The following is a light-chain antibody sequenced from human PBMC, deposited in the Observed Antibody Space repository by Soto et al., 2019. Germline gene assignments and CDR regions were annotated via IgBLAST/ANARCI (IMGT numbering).Light chain of an antibody. CDR3: QQYGSSGT. CDR2: DAS. Sequence: EIVLTQSPAILSVSPGERATLSCRASQSISRSLAWYQQKPGQAPRLLIYDASNRATGIPARFSGSGSGTDFTLTISRLEPEDFAVYYCQQYGSSGTFGQGTKV. J-gene: IGKJ1*01. V-gene: IGKV3-20*01. CDR1: QSISRS.